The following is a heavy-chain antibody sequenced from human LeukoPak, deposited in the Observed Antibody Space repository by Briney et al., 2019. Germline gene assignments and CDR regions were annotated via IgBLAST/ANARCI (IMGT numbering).Heavy chain of an antibody. D-gene: IGHD1-26*01. V-gene: IGHV3-23*01. CDR2: ISDSGGRT. J-gene: IGHJ4*02. CDR3: AKAWDRYFDY. Sequence: PGGSLRLSCAVSGITLSNYGMSWVRQAPGKGLEWVAGISDSGGRTNYADSVKGRFTISRDNSKNTLYLQMNSLRAEDTAVYYCAKAWDRYFDYWGQGTLVTVSS. CDR1: GITLSNYG.